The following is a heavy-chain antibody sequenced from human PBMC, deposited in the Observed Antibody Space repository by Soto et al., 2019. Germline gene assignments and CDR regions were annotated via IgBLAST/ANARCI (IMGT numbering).Heavy chain of an antibody. J-gene: IGHJ5*02. CDR1: GFMFDDFA. D-gene: IGHD3-22*01. Sequence: DVQLVESGGGLVQPGRSLRLSCAASGFMFDDFAMHWVRQAPGKGLEWVSGSSWNSGDVAYADSVKGRVTISRDNAKHSVDLHLNRLRPEDTAGYYWAKAPNVVTHWFDPWGQGTLVTVSS. V-gene: IGHV3-9*01. CDR2: SSWNSGDV. CDR3: AKAPNVVTHWFDP.